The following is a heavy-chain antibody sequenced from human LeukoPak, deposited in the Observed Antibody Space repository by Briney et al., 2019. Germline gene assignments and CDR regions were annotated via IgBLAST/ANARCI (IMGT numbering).Heavy chain of an antibody. V-gene: IGHV3-15*01. CDR3: AIGAVCSGGGCFFLEFYS. CDR1: GFTFTNAW. J-gene: IGHJ4*02. Sequence: GGSLRLSCAASGFTFTNAWMSWVRQVPGKGLEWVGRIKSKTDGGTTDYAAPVRGRFTISRDDSKNTLYLQMNSLKTEDTAVYFCAIGAVCSGGGCFFLEFYSWGQGTLVTVSS. CDR2: IKSKTDGGTT. D-gene: IGHD2-15*01.